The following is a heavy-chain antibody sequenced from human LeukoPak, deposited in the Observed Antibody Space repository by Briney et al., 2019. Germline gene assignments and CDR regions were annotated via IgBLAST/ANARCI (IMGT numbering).Heavy chain of an antibody. V-gene: IGHV3-64*01. Sequence: GGSLRLSCAASGFTFSSYAMHWVRQAPGKGLEYVSAISSNGGSTHYANSVKGRFTISRDNSKNTLYLQMGSLRAEDMAVYYCARYCSSTSCYARGAFDYWGQGTLVTVSS. CDR3: ARYCSSTSCYARGAFDY. J-gene: IGHJ4*02. D-gene: IGHD2-2*01. CDR1: GFTFSSYA. CDR2: ISSNGGST.